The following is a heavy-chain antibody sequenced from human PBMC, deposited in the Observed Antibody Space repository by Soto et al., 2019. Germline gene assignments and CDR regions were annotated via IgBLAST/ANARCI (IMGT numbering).Heavy chain of an antibody. CDR3: ARAIAAAVYYYYYGMDV. Sequence: QVQLVQSGAEVKKPGASVKVSCKASGYTFTSYDINWVRQATGQGLEWMGWMNPNSGNTGYAQKFQGRVTMTRNTSISTAHMELSSLRSEDTAVYYCARAIAAAVYYYYYGMDVWGQGTTVTVSS. J-gene: IGHJ6*02. CDR1: GYTFTSYD. CDR2: MNPNSGNT. V-gene: IGHV1-8*01. D-gene: IGHD6-13*01.